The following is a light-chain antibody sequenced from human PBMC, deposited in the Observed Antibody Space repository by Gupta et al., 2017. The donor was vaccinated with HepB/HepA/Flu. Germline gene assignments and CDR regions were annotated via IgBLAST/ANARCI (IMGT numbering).Light chain of an antibody. J-gene: IGKJ3*01. CDR1: QSVSWP. V-gene: IGKV3-11*01. CDR2: DTS. Sequence: EVVLTQSPAILSWSLGERATLSGRASQSVSWPMAWYQQKPGQAPRLLIYDTSTRATGIPARFSGSGSGTDFTLTISSLEPEDYAVYYCQQRYNFISIFGHGTKVEIK. CDR3: QQRYNFISI.